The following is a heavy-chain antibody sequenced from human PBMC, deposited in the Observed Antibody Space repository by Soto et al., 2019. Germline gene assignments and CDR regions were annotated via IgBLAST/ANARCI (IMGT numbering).Heavy chain of an antibody. D-gene: IGHD5-12*01. CDR1: GFTFSSYW. CDR2: INSDGSST. J-gene: IGHJ5*02. CDR3: ARGRGYSGYEIQT. Sequence: PGGSLRLSCAASGFTFSSYWMHWVRQAPGKGLVWVSRINSDGSSTSYADSVKGRFTISRDNAKNTLYLQMNSLRAEDTAVYYCARGRGYSGYEIQTWGQGTLVTVSS. V-gene: IGHV3-74*01.